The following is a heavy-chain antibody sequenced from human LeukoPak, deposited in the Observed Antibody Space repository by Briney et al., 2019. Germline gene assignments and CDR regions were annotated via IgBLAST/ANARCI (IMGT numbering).Heavy chain of an antibody. CDR3: IRDEALWRLDY. V-gene: IGHV3-74*03. CDR1: GFTFSTHW. D-gene: IGHD2-21*01. J-gene: IGHJ4*02. CDR2: IDEGGSNA. Sequence: GGSLRLSCAASGFTFSTHWMTWVRQAPGKGLVWVSRIDEGGSNAMYADSVKGRFSISRDNAKNTVNLQMNSLRAEDTGVYYCIRDEALWRLDYWGQGTLVTVSS.